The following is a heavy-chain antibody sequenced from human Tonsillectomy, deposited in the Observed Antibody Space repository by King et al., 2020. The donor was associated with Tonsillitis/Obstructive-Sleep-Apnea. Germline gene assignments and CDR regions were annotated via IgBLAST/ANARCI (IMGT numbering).Heavy chain of an antibody. J-gene: IGHJ4*02. D-gene: IGHD2-2*01. V-gene: IGHV1-69*01. CDR1: GGTFSSYA. Sequence: QLVQSGAEVKKPGSSVKVSCKASGGTFSSYAISWVRQAPGQGLEWMGGIIPIFGTANYAQKFQGRVTITADESTSTAYMELSSLRSEDTAVYYCARSPDRNNCSSTSCYFSYFDYWGQGTLVTVSS. CDR2: IIPIFGTA. CDR3: ARSPDRNNCSSTSCYFSYFDY.